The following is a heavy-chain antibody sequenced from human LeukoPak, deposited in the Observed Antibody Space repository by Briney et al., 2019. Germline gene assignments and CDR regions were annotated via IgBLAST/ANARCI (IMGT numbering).Heavy chain of an antibody. CDR2: IIPIFGTA. CDR3: ARGFGGATSTGYYMDV. J-gene: IGHJ6*03. Sequence: ASVKVSCKASGGTFSSYAISWVRQAPGQGLEWMGGIIPIFGTANYAQKFQGRVTITTDESTSIAYMELSSLRSEDTAVYYCARGFGGATSTGYYMDVWGKGTTVTVSS. D-gene: IGHD1-26*01. CDR1: GGTFSSYA. V-gene: IGHV1-69*05.